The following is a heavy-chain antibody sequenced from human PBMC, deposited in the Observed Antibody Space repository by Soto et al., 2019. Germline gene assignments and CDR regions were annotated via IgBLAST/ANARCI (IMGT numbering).Heavy chain of an antibody. CDR1: GYTFSGFY. D-gene: IGHD6-19*01. CDR3: ASAAVTGTAMAHTFYCYGLDV. Sequence: ASVKVSCKASGYTFSGFYMHWVRQAPGQGLEWMGWINPNSGGTKSAEKFQGRVTMTRDTSISTAYMELSRLTSDDTAVYYCASAAVTGTAMAHTFYCYGLDVWGQGTTVTVSS. CDR2: INPNSGGT. V-gene: IGHV1-2*02. J-gene: IGHJ6*02.